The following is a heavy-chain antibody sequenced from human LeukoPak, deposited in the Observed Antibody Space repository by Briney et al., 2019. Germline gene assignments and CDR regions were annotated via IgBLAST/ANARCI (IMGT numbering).Heavy chain of an antibody. D-gene: IGHD6-6*01. CDR3: ARSYSSSSNFDY. CDR1: GYPFTSYG. V-gene: IGHV1-18*01. CDR2: ISAYTGNT. J-gene: IGHJ4*02. Sequence: EASVKVSCKASGYPFTSYGITWVRQAPGQGPEWMGWISAYTGNTNYAQKFQGRVSMTTGTSTTTAYMELRSLRSDDTAVYYCARSYSSSSNFDYWGQGTLVTVSS.